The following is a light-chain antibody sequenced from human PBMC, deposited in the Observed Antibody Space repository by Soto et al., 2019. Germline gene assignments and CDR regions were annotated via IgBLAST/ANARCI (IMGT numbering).Light chain of an antibody. J-gene: IGLJ1*01. CDR2: DVS. Sequence: QSVLTQPASVSGAPGQSITISCTGTSSDVGGYNHVSWYQQHPGKAPKFMIYDVSNRPSGVSDRFSGSKSGNTASLTISGLQPEDEADYYCNSYTSSNTYVFGTGTKVTVL. CDR3: NSYTSSNTYV. CDR1: SSDVGGYNH. V-gene: IGLV2-14*01.